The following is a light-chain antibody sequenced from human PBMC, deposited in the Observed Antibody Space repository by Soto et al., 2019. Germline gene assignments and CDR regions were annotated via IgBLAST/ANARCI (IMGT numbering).Light chain of an antibody. CDR2: WAS. CDR3: MKYCYTPYS. V-gene: IGKV4-1*01. J-gene: IGKJ2*03. Sequence: DIVMTPSPDSLPVSLGERATINCKSSQSLLYSSNNKNYLAWYQQKPGQPPKLVIFWASTRESGVPDRFTGSGSVTDFTLTISRLQAEDVTLYYCMKYCYTPYSFRQGTKREI. CDR1: QSLLYSSNNKNY.